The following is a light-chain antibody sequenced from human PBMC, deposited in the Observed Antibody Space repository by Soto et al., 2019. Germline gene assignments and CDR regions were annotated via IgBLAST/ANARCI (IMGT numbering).Light chain of an antibody. Sequence: QSVLTQPRSVSGSPGQSVTISCTGTSSDVGGYNYVSWYQQHPGKAPKLMIYDVSKRPSGVPDRFSGSKSGNTASLTISGLQAEDEADYYCCSYAGSVVVFGGATKVTVL. V-gene: IGLV2-11*01. J-gene: IGLJ2*01. CDR2: DVS. CDR1: SSDVGGYNY. CDR3: CSYAGSVVV.